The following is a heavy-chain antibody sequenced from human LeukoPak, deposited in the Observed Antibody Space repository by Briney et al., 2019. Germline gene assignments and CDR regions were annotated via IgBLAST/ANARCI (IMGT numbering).Heavy chain of an antibody. D-gene: IGHD3-22*01. CDR1: GGTFSSYA. J-gene: IGHJ5*02. CDR3: ARGFSSGWHLGTGFDP. CDR2: IIPILGIA. V-gene: IGHV1-69*04. Sequence: ASVKVSCKASGGTFSSYAISWVRQAPGQGLEWMGRIIPILGIANYAQKFQGRVTITADKSTSTAYMELSSLRSEDTAVYYCARGFSSGWHLGTGFDPWGQGTLVTVSS.